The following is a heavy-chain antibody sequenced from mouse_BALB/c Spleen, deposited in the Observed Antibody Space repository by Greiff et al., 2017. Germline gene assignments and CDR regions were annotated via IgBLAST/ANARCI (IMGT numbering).Heavy chain of an antibody. CDR3: ASYDYDAFAY. J-gene: IGHJ3*01. CDR2: IWAGGST. CDR1: GFSLTSYG. D-gene: IGHD2-4*01. Sequence: VQVVESGPGLVAPSQSLSITCTVSGFSLTSYGVHWVRQPPGKGLEWLGVIWAGGSTNYNSALMSRLSISKDNSKSQVFLKMNSLQTDDTAMYYCASYDYDAFAYWGQGTLVTVSA. V-gene: IGHV2-9*02.